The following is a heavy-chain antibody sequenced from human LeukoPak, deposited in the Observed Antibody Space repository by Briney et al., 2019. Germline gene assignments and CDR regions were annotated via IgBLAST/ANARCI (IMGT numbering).Heavy chain of an antibody. D-gene: IGHD1-1*01. V-gene: IGHV3-74*01. CDR1: GFTFSNNW. Sequence: GGSLRLSCAASGFTFSNNWMRCFLQQPRGGLVWVTNINNDGSITNYTHSLKGRFSISRDTPKNTLSLQMTSVTASDTAVYYCGRENKYTVDVWGKGTTFTVSS. CDR2: INNDGSIT. J-gene: IGHJ6*03. CDR3: GRENKYTVDV.